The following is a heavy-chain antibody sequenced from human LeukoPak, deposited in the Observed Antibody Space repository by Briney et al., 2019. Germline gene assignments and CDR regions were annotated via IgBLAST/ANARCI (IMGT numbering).Heavy chain of an antibody. D-gene: IGHD3-10*01. CDR3: ARDATNYDESGGYSRLVYHYMDV. CDR1: GGSIRGYY. CDR2: IYSSGST. Sequence: SETLSLTCNVSGGSIRGYYWSWIRQSPEKGLEWIGYIYSSGSTNYNPSLKSRVTMSVDTSKNQLSLKVSSVTAADTAVYYCARDATNYDESGGYSRLVYHYMDVWGKGTTVTIS. V-gene: IGHV4-59*12. J-gene: IGHJ6*03.